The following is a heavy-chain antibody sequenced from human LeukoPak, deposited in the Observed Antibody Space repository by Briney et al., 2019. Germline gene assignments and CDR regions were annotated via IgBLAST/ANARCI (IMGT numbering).Heavy chain of an antibody. V-gene: IGHV5-51*01. CDR2: IYPGDSDT. CDR1: GYIFTSYW. D-gene: IGHD6-6*01. Sequence: GESLKISCKGSGYIFTSYWIGWVRQMPGKGLEWMGIIYPGDSDTRYSPSFQGQVTISADKSISTAYLQWSSLKASDTAMYYCARPLWASIAARPDFWFDPWGQGTLVTVSS. CDR3: ARPLWASIAARPDFWFDP. J-gene: IGHJ5*02.